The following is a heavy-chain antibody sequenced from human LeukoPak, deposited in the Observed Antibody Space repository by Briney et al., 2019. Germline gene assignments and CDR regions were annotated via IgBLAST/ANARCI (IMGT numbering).Heavy chain of an antibody. V-gene: IGHV4-34*01. D-gene: IGHD2-15*01. CDR2: INHSGST. Sequence: SETLSLTCAVYGGSFSDYFWSWIRRLPGKGLEWIGEINHSGSTNYDPSLKSRVTISVDTSKNQFSLNLRSVTAADTAVYYCARGPVYCSGGNCYAYFFDSWGQGTLVTVSS. CDR1: GGSFSDYF. J-gene: IGHJ4*02. CDR3: ARGPVYCSGGNCYAYFFDS.